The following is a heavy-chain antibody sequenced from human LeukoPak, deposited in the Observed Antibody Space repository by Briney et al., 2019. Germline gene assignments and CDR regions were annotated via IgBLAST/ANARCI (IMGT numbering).Heavy chain of an antibody. D-gene: IGHD4-23*01. CDR2: IYYSGST. CDR3: AREHDYGDNSPWFDP. V-gene: IGHV4-39*07. Sequence: PSETLSLTCTVSGGSISSSSYYWGCIRQPPGKGLEWIGSIYYSGSTYYNPSLKSRVTISVDTSKNQFSLKLSSVTAADTAVYYCAREHDYGDNSPWFDPWGQGTLVTVSS. J-gene: IGHJ5*02. CDR1: GGSISSSSYY.